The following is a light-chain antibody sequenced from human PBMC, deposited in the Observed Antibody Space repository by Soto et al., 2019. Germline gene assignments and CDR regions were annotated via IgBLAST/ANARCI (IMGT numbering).Light chain of an antibody. CDR3: QQYDNLPWT. V-gene: IGKV1-33*01. CDR2: AAS. Sequence: DVQMTQSPSNMSASVGDRVTIICRACQTISTYLNGYQHKPGKAPKVLIYAASNLETGVPSRFSGSGSGTDFTFPSSSLQPEDIATYYCQQYDNLPWTFGQGTKVDIK. J-gene: IGKJ1*01. CDR1: QTISTY.